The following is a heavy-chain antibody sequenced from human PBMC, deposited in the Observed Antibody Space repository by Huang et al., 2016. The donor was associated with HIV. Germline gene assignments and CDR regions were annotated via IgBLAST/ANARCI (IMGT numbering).Heavy chain of an antibody. CDR3: EGQQGVRGITSLDY. V-gene: IGHV4-39*01. Sequence: QLQLQESGPGLVKPSETLSLTCTVSGGSISSSSYYWGWIRQPPGKGLDWIGSIYNRGRTYNNPSLRSRVTIFVDTSKNQFSLKLSSVTAADTAVYYCEGQQGVRGITSLDYWGQGTLVTVSS. CDR1: GGSISSSSYY. CDR2: IYNRGRT. J-gene: IGHJ4*02. D-gene: IGHD3-10*01.